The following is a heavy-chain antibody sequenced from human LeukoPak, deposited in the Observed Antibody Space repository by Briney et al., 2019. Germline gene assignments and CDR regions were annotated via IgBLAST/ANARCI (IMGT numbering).Heavy chain of an antibody. Sequence: SETLSLTCTVSGGSISSYYWSWIRQPPGKGLEWIGYIYYSGSTNYNPSLKSRVTISVDTSKSQFSLKLSSVTAADTAVYYCARDGSLYYFGYWGQGTLVTVSS. J-gene: IGHJ4*02. CDR1: GGSISSYY. CDR3: ARDGSLYYFGY. V-gene: IGHV4-59*01. D-gene: IGHD6-19*01. CDR2: IYYSGST.